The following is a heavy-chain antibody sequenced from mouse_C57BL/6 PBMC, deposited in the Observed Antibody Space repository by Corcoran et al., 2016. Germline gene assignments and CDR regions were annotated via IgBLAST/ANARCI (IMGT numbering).Heavy chain of an antibody. J-gene: IGHJ1*03. D-gene: IGHD1-1*01. V-gene: IGHV1-26*01. CDR3: VRSYGSSYDWYFDV. Sequence: EVQLQQSGPELVKPGASVKISCKASGYTFTDYYMNWVKQSHGKSLEWIGDINPNNGGTSYNQKFKGKATLTVDKSSSTAYMELRSLTSEDSAVYYCVRSYGSSYDWYFDVWGTGTTVTVSS. CDR1: GYTFTDYY. CDR2: INPNNGGT.